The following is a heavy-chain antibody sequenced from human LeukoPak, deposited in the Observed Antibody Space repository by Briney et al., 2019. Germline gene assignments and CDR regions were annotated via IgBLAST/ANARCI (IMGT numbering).Heavy chain of an antibody. J-gene: IGHJ4*02. CDR3: VGSANLAD. Sequence: GGSLRLSCAASGFTFSSYSMNWVRQAPGKGLEWVSSISSSSSYIYYADSVKGRFTISRDNAKNSLYLQMYSLRVEDTAVYYCVGSANLADWGQGTLVTVSS. CDR2: ISSSSSYI. V-gene: IGHV3-21*01. CDR1: GFTFSSYS. D-gene: IGHD4/OR15-4a*01.